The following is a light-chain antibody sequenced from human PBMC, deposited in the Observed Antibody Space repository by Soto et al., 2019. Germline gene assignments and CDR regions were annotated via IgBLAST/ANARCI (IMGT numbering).Light chain of an antibody. J-gene: IGKJ1*01. CDR3: QQYGSSPWT. CDR1: QSVSSSY. Sequence: EMVMTPYPGTLSLSPGDRATLSCSASQSVSSSYLAWYQQKPGQAPRLLIYGASSRATGIPDRFSGSGSGTDFTLTISRLEPEDFAVYYCQQYGSSPWTFGQGTKVDIK. V-gene: IGKV3-20*01. CDR2: GAS.